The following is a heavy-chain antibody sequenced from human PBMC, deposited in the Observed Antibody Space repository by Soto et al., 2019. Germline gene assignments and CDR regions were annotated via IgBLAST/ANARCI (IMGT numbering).Heavy chain of an antibody. CDR3: TTGRSWVGYHDAFDI. Sequence: EVQLVESGGGLVKPGGSLRLSCAASGFTFSNAWMSWVRQAPGKGLEWVGRIKSKTDGGTTDYAAPVKGRFTISRDDSKNTLYLQMNSLKTEDTAVYYCTTGRSWVGYHDAFDIWGQGTMVTVSS. J-gene: IGHJ3*02. CDR1: GFTFSNAW. D-gene: IGHD3-16*02. V-gene: IGHV3-15*01. CDR2: IKSKTDGGTT.